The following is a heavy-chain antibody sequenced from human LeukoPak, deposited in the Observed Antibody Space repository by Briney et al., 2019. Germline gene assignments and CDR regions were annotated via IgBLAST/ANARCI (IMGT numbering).Heavy chain of an antibody. D-gene: IGHD2-2*01. J-gene: IGHJ6*03. Sequence: PSETLSLTCTVSGGSISSSSYYWGWIRQPPGKGLEWIGSIYYSGNTYYNPSLKSRVTISVGTSKNQFSLKLSSVTAADTAVYYCASPTSNAPHYMDVWGKGTTVTVSS. CDR2: IYYSGNT. CDR1: GGSISSSSYY. V-gene: IGHV4-39*01. CDR3: ASPTSNAPHYMDV.